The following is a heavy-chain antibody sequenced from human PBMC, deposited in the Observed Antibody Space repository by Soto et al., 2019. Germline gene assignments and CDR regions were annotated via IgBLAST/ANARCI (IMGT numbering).Heavy chain of an antibody. Sequence: GASVEVSCKASEDSFRNYAMSWVRPAPGHGLEWMGGIIPIFGTANYAQKFQGRVTITADTSANTVYLELSSLRSEDTAVYYCASTKYDSSAYYYWYLGLWGRGTLVTVS. CDR2: IIPIFGTA. CDR3: ASTKYDSSAYYYWYLGL. J-gene: IGHJ2*01. V-gene: IGHV1-69*06. CDR1: EDSFRNYA. D-gene: IGHD3-22*01.